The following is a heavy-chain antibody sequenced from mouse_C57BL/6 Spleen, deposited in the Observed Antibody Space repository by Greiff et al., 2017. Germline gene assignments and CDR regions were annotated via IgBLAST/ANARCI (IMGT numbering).Heavy chain of an antibody. CDR2: INPNNGGT. V-gene: IGHV1-22*01. CDR3: ARESYGSSFYAMDY. Sequence: EVKLMESGPELVKPGASVKMSCKASGYTFTDYNMHWVKQSHGKSLEWIGYINPNNGGTSYNQKFKGKATLTVNKSSSTAYMELRSLTSEDSAVYYCARESYGSSFYAMDYWGQGTSVTVSS. CDR1: GYTFTDYN. D-gene: IGHD1-1*01. J-gene: IGHJ4*01.